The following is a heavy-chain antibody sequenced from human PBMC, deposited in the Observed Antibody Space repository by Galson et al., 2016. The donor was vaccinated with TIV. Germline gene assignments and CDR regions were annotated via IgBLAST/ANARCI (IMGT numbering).Heavy chain of an antibody. J-gene: IGHJ3*01. CDR3: ARMSLLGALDV. CDR2: IFPNDSDI. D-gene: IGHD3-16*01. V-gene: IGHV5-51*03. Sequence: QSGAEVKKPGESLKISCKDSGYNFRRYWIAWVRQMPGKGFEWLGIIFPNDSDIRYSPYFRGLVTMSADKSTSTAYLQCSSLKASDTAMYYCARMSLLGALDVWGQGTMVIVSS. CDR1: GYNFRRYW.